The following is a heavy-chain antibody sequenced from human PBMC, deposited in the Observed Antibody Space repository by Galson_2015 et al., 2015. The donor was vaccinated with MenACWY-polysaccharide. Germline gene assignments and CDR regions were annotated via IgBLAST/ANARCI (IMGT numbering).Heavy chain of an antibody. CDR1: GGSISSSNYY. J-gene: IGHJ5*02. D-gene: IGHD3-16*01. V-gene: IGHV4-39*01. Sequence: SETLSLTCTVSGGSISSSNYYWGWIRQPPGKGLEWIGSIYYSGSTYYNPSLKSRVTISVDTSKNQFSPKLNSVTAADTAVYYCARLGGATEGWFDPWGQGTLVTVSS. CDR2: IYYSGST. CDR3: ARLGGATEGWFDP.